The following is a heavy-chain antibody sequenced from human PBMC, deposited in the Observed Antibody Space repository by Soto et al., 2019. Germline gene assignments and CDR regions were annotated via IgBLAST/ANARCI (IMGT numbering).Heavy chain of an antibody. CDR2: TSYDGNNE. Sequence: ESVGGVVQPGRSLRLSCAASGFTFSNYAMHWVRQAPGKGLEWVALTSYDGNNEYYTDSVKGRFTISRDNSKNTLFLQMNSPRPEDTAVYYCAKDKGVFNWATSYFDYWGQGALVTVSS. D-gene: IGHD1-1*01. CDR1: GFTFSNYA. V-gene: IGHV3-30*18. J-gene: IGHJ4*02. CDR3: AKDKGVFNWATSYFDY.